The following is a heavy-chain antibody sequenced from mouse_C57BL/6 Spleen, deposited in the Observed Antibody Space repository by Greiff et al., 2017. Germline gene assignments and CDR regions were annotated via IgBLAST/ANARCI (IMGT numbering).Heavy chain of an antibody. CDR1: GYTFTSYW. Sequence: QVQLQQPGAELVRPGSSVKLSCKASGYTFTSYWMHWVKQRPIQGLEWIGNIDPSDSETPYNQKFKDKAILTVDKSSSTAYMQLSSLTSEDSAVYYCGRGTAQAYYYAMDYWGQGTSVTVSS. CDR2: IDPSDSET. CDR3: GRGTAQAYYYAMDY. J-gene: IGHJ4*01. D-gene: IGHD3-2*02. V-gene: IGHV1-52*01.